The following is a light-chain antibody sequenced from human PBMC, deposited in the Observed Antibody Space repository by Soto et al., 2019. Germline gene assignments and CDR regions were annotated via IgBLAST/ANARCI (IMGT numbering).Light chain of an antibody. CDR1: SSDVGGYNY. V-gene: IGLV2-14*03. Sequence: QSALTQPASVSGSPGQSITISCTGTSSDVGGYNYVSWYQQHPGKAPKLMTYDVSARPSGVSNRFSGSKSGNTASLTISGLQAEDEADYYCSSYKSSSTLFVFGTGTKVTVL. J-gene: IGLJ1*01. CDR3: SSYKSSSTLFV. CDR2: DVS.